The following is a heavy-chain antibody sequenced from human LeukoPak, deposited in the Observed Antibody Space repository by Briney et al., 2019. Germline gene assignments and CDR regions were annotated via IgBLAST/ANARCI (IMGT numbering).Heavy chain of an antibody. CDR2: ISSSSSYI. Sequence: GGSLRLSCAASGFTFSSYSMNWIRQARGKGLEWVSSISSSSSYIYYADSVKGRFTISRDNAKNSLYLQMNSLRAEDTAVYYCAIIVVVTAKGGIDYWGQGTLVTVSS. CDR1: GFTFSSYS. J-gene: IGHJ4*02. V-gene: IGHV3-21*01. CDR3: AIIVVVTAKGGIDY. D-gene: IGHD2-21*02.